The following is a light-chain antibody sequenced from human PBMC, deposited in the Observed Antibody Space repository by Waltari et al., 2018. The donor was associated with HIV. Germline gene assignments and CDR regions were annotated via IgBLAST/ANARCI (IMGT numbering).Light chain of an antibody. CDR3: QTWDTTTVV. Sequence: SYQLTHPPSLCVSQAQSATLTCPVDQLVDSYVCWYPHKPGHSPVLVFHHAAKRASGIPERFSGSNSGNTATLTISGTQAMDEADYYCQTWDTTTVVFGGGTKLTVL. CDR2: HAA. J-gene: IGLJ2*01. V-gene: IGLV3-1*01. CDR1: QLVDSY.